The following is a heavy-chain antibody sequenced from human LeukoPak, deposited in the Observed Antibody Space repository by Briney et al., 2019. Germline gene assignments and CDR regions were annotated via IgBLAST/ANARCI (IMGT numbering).Heavy chain of an antibody. D-gene: IGHD3-9*01. CDR3: ATGRPRLRYFDWLLY. Sequence: ASVKVSCKASGYTFTSYGISWVRQAPGQGLEWMGWISAYNGNTNYAQKLQGRVTMTTDTSTSTAYMELSSLRSEDTAVYYCATGRPRLRYFDWLLYWGQGTLVTVSS. CDR1: GYTFTSYG. J-gene: IGHJ4*02. V-gene: IGHV1-18*01. CDR2: ISAYNGNT.